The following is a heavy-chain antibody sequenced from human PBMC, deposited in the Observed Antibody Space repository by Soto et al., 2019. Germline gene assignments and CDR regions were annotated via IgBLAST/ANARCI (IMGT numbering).Heavy chain of an antibody. V-gene: IGHV3-11*01. CDR1: GFRFSDHY. D-gene: IGHD3-10*01. Sequence: PGGSLRLSCAASGFRFSDHYMTWIRQAPGKGLEWVSKISGGGTTKYYAGSVKGRFTVSRDNAKNSLYLQMNSLRVEDTAVYYCASDPYYYASGFWGQGTLVTVSS. CDR3: ASDPYYYASGF. J-gene: IGHJ4*02. CDR2: ISGGGTTK.